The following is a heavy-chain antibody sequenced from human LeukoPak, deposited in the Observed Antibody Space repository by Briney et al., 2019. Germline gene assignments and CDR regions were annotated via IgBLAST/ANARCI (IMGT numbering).Heavy chain of an antibody. J-gene: IGHJ5*02. V-gene: IGHV3-33*01. CDR2: IWYDGSNK. D-gene: IGHD4-17*01. Sequence: GRSLRLPCAASGFTFSSYGMHWVRQAPGKGLEWVAVIWYDGSNKYYADSVKGRFTISRDNSKNTLYLQMNSLRAEDTAVYYCARELYGDYSNWFDPWGQGTLVTVSS. CDR1: GFTFSSYG. CDR3: ARELYGDYSNWFDP.